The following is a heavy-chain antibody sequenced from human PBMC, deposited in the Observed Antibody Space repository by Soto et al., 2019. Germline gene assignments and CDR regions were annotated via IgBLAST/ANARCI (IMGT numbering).Heavy chain of an antibody. J-gene: IGHJ6*02. D-gene: IGHD4-17*01. CDR3: AINAAVPSGRSYYYYYGMDV. CDR2: IIPIFGTA. CDR1: GGTFSSYA. V-gene: IGHV1-69*13. Sequence: ASVKVSCKASGGTFSSYAISWVRQAPGQGLEWMGGIIPIFGTANYAQKFQGRVTITADESTSTAYMELSSLRSEDTAVYYCAINAAVPSGRSYYYYYGMDVWGQGTTVT.